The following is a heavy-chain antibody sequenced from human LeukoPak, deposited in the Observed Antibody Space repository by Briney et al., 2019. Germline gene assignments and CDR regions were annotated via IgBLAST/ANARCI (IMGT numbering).Heavy chain of an antibody. CDR3: ARDSLPYCSSTSCPIKIPV. CDR1: GGSFSGYY. D-gene: IGHD2-2*01. J-gene: IGHJ6*02. V-gene: IGHV4-34*01. Sequence: SETLSLTCAVYGGSFSGYYWSWIRQPPGKGLEWIGEINHSGSTNYNPSLKSRVTISVDTSKNQFSLKLSSVTAADTAVYYCARDSLPYCSSTSCPIKIPVWGQGTTVTVSS. CDR2: INHSGST.